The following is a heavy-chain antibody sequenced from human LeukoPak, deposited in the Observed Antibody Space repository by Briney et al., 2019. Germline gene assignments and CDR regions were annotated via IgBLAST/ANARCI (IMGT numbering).Heavy chain of an antibody. J-gene: IGHJ6*02. CDR2: MNPSGGST. D-gene: IGHD3-16*01. CDR1: GYTFTSHY. CDR3: ARGLRRSYYYGMDV. V-gene: IGHV1-46*01. Sequence: ASVNVSCKASGYTFTSHYIHWVRQAPGQGPEWMGIMNPSGGSTSYAQKFQGRVTMTRDTSTSTVYMELSSLRSEDTAVYYCARGLRRSYYYGMDVWGQGTTVTVSS.